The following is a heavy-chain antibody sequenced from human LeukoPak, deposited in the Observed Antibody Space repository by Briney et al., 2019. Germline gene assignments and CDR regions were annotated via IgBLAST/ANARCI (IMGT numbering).Heavy chain of an antibody. V-gene: IGHV3-23*01. Sequence: GGCLRLSCAPSGFTFSIYGMSWVRQAPGKGLEWVSAISDSGGNTYYADSVKGRFTISRDNSNNTLYLQMNSLRAEDTAVYYCAKRTGRDTREYWGQGTLVTVSS. J-gene: IGHJ4*02. CDR2: ISDSGGNT. D-gene: IGHD5-18*01. CDR1: GFTFSIYG. CDR3: AKRTGRDTREY.